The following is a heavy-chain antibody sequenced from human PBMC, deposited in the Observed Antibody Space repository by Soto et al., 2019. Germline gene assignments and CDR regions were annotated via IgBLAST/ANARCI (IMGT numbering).Heavy chain of an antibody. V-gene: IGHV3-23*01. J-gene: IGHJ4*02. CDR1: GFTFSSYA. CDR3: AVDSSIAARPGYYFDY. Sequence: GGSLRLSCAASGFTFSSYAMSWVRQAPGKGLEWVSAISGSGGSTYYADSVRGRFTISRDNSKNTLYLQMNSLRAEDTAVYYCAVDSSIAARPGYYFDYWGQGTLVTVSS. CDR2: ISGSGGST. D-gene: IGHD6-6*01.